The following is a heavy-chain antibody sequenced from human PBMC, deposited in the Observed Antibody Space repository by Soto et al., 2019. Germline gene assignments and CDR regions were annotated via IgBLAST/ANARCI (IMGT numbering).Heavy chain of an antibody. CDR3: ARQKYYYDSSGYYPYYYYYGMDV. Sequence: SETLSLTCTVSGGSISSSSYYWGWIRQPPGKGLEWIGSIYYSGSTYYNPSLKSRVTISVDTSKNQFSLKLSSVTAADTAVYYCARQKYYYDSSGYYPYYYYYGMDVWGQGTTVTVS. CDR2: IYYSGST. V-gene: IGHV4-39*01. CDR1: GGSISSSSYY. D-gene: IGHD3-22*01. J-gene: IGHJ6*02.